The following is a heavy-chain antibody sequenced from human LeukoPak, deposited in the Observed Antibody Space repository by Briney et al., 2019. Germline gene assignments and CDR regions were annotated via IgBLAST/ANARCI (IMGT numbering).Heavy chain of an antibody. J-gene: IGHJ3*02. Sequence: GGYLTPSCAAYPFTFSTYGMEWVRQVTGKGLEWDLGIDIGGATYSPTSVRGGFIISRTTARNSLYLQRTIRIAGTTADYYWARRRAGIGSYSDAFDIWGQGTMVTVSS. D-gene: IGHD3-22*01. CDR3: ARRRAGIGSYSDAFDI. CDR1: PFTFSTYG. CDR2: IDIGGAT. V-gene: IGHV3-13*01.